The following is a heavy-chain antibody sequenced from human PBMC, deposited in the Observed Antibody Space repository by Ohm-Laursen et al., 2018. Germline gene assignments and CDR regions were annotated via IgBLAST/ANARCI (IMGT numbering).Heavy chain of an antibody. V-gene: IGHV3-7*03. CDR2: IKQDGSEK. D-gene: IGHD2-15*01. J-gene: IGHJ5*02. CDR1: GFTFGSYW. Sequence: SLRLSCTASGFTFGSYWMTWVRQAPGKGLEWVANIKQDGSEKYYVASVKGRFTISRDNAKNSLYLQMNTLRAADTAVYYCARGGSDWFDPWGQGTLVTVSS. CDR3: ARGGSDWFDP.